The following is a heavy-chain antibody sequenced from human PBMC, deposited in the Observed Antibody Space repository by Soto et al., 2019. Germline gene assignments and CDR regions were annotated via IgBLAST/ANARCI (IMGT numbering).Heavy chain of an antibody. CDR1: GGSFSGYY. J-gene: IGHJ4*02. V-gene: IGHV4-34*01. CDR3: ARGIGYCSSINCYSSRRLRFDS. Sequence: QVQLQQWGAGLLKPSETLSLTCAVYGGSFSGYYWTWIRQSPEKGLEWIGEVNHSGTTYYNPSLKNRVTISVQTPKNQFSLKMSSVTAADTAVYYCARGIGYCSSINCYSSRRLRFDSWGQGTLVTVSS. CDR2: VNHSGTT. D-gene: IGHD2-2*01.